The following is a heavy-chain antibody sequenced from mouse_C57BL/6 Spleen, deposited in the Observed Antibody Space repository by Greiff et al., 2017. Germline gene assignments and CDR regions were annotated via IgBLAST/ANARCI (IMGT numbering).Heavy chain of an antibody. CDR2: IRNKANGYTT. CDR1: GFTFTDYY. CDR3: ARYKGYDDWYFDV. V-gene: IGHV7-3*01. J-gene: IGHJ1*03. Sequence: EVKLMESGGGLVQPGGSLSLSCAASGFTFTDYYMSWVRQPPGKALEWVGFIRNKANGYTTEYSASVKGRFTISSDNSQSILYLQMNALRAEDSATYYCARYKGYDDWYFDVWGTGTTVTVSS. D-gene: IGHD2-2*01.